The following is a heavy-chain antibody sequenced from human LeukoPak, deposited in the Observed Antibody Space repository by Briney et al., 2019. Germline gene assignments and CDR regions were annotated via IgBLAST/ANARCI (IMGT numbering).Heavy chain of an antibody. J-gene: IGHJ4*02. V-gene: IGHV3-7*04. Sequence: PVGSLRLSCAASGFTFSDYYMSWIRQAPGKGLVWVANIIQDGSAKNYVDSVKGRFTISRDNAKNSLYLQMNSLRAEDTAVYYCARVTSYYYNTSGDYYFDYWGQGTLVTVSS. CDR1: GFTFSDYY. CDR3: ARVTSYYYNTSGDYYFDY. D-gene: IGHD3-22*01. CDR2: IIQDGSAK.